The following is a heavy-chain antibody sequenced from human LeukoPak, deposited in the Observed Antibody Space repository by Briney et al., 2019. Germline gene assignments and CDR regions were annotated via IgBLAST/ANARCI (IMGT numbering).Heavy chain of an antibody. CDR1: GYTFGDYY. D-gene: IGHD2-21*01. CDR2: INLNHGET. Sequence: ASVKVSCKASGYTFGDYYMHWVRQAPGRGLEWMGWINLNHGETNYLPSFQGRVTMTRDTSITTAYMELSWLTSDDTAVHYCARDSASDGENALDIWGQGTMVTVSS. J-gene: IGHJ3*02. V-gene: IGHV1-2*02. CDR3: ARDSASDGENALDI.